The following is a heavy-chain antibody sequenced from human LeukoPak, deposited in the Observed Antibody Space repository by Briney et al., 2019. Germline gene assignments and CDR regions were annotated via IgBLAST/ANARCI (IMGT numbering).Heavy chain of an antibody. CDR1: GGSFSGYY. CDR2: INHSGST. CDR3: AREPSLWFGEWCYYYGMDV. D-gene: IGHD3-10*01. J-gene: IGHJ6*02. Sequence: SETLSLTCAVYGGSFSGYYGSWIRQPPGKGLEWIGEINHSGSTNYNPSLKSRVTISVDTSKNQFSLKLSSVTAADTAVYYCAREPSLWFGEWCYYYGMDVWGQGTTVTVSS. V-gene: IGHV4-34*01.